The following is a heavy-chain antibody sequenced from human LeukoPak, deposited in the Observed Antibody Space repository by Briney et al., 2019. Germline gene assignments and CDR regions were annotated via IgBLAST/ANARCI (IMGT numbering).Heavy chain of an antibody. CDR3: ARGLYYDSWTSYFQH. V-gene: IGHV4-61*08. CDR2: IYYSGST. CDR1: LGAISSVGYY. D-gene: IGHD3-10*01. Sequence: SETLSLTCTLSLGAISSVGYYWSWIRQHPGKGLEWIGYIYYSGSTNYKPSLKSRVTISVDTSKNQFSLKLNSVTASDTSVYYCARGLYYDSWTSYFQHWGQGTLVIVSS. J-gene: IGHJ1*01.